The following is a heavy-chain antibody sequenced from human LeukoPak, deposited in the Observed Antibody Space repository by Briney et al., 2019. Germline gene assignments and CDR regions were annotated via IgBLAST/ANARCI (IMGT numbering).Heavy chain of an antibody. J-gene: IGHJ4*02. CDR1: GFTFSSYG. Sequence: GRSLRLSCAASGFTFSSYGMHWVRQAPGKGLEWVAFISYDGSNKYYADSVKGRFTISRDNSKNTLNLQMNSLRAEDTAVFHCAKEHFYFNHSYYFDYWGQGTLVTVSS. D-gene: IGHD2-21*02. V-gene: IGHV3-30*18. CDR3: AKEHFYFNHSYYFDY. CDR2: ISYDGSNK.